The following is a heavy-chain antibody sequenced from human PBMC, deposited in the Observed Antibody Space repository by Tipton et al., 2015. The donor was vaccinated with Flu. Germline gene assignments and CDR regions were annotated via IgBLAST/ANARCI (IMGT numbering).Heavy chain of an antibody. J-gene: IGHJ6*02. CDR2: IYYSGST. CDR1: GGSISSYY. V-gene: IGHV4-59*08. D-gene: IGHD6-13*01. CDR3: ARHGYSSSWIPMGYYYGMDV. Sequence: TLSLTCTVSGGSISSYYWSWIRQPPGKGLEWIGYIYYSGSTNYNPSLKSRVTISVDTSKNQFSLKLSSVTAADTAVYYCARHGYSSSWIPMGYYYGMDVWGQGTTVTVSS.